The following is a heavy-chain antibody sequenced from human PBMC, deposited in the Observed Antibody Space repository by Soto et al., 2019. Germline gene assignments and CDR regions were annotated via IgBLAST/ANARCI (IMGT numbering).Heavy chain of an antibody. CDR3: AKDAVSYNGKWDWFDS. D-gene: IGHD1-26*01. J-gene: IGHJ5*01. Sequence: DVQLLQSGGGLVQPGGSLTLSCAASRFIFSDYAMNWVRQAPGKGLEGVSSIGGSNTDRYYADSVKGRFIISRDNSKNTMYLQMNSLRDDDTAVYYCAKDAVSYNGKWDWFDSRGQGTLVTVSS. CDR2: IGGSNTDR. V-gene: IGHV3-23*01. CDR1: RFIFSDYA.